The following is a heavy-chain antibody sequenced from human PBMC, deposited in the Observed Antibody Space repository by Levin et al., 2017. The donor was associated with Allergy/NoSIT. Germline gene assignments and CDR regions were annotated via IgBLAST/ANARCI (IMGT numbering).Heavy chain of an antibody. J-gene: IGHJ6*03. CDR2: LYYSGTT. D-gene: IGHD5-24*01. CDR1: CGSIISTSYY. CDR3: ASGAADAYHMDV. Sequence: SQTLSLPCTVSCGSIISTSYYWGWIRQPPGKGLEWIGTLYYSGTTYYKPSLWSRVPISVYTSKNQFSLRLTSLTAADTAVYYCASGAADAYHMDVWGTGTTVTVSS. V-gene: IGHV4-39*01.